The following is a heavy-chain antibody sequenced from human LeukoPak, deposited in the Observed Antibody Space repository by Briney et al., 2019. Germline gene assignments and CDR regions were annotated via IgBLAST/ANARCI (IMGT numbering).Heavy chain of an antibody. CDR1: GYTFTSYA. Sequence: GASVKVSCKASGYTFTSYAMHWVRQAPGQRLEWMGWINAGNGNTKYSQKFQGRVTITRDTSASTAYMELSSLRSEDTAVYYCAGQQSSGWINGDYWGQGTLVTVSS. D-gene: IGHD6-19*01. J-gene: IGHJ4*02. V-gene: IGHV1-3*01. CDR2: INAGNGNT. CDR3: AGQQSSGWINGDY.